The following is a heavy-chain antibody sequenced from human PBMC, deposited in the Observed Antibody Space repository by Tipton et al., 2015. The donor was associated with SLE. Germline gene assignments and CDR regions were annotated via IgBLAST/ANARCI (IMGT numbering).Heavy chain of an antibody. CDR3: ARDRGGESPGYDY. V-gene: IGHV3-21*03. CDR2: ISSSSRYI. Sequence: SLRLSCAASGFIFSDYSMNWVRQAPGKGLEWVSSISSSSRYIYHAESLKGRFTISRDNAKNSLYLQMNSLRAEDTAVYYCARDRGGESPGYDYWGQGTLVTVSS. J-gene: IGHJ4*02. CDR1: GFIFSDYS. D-gene: IGHD5-12*01.